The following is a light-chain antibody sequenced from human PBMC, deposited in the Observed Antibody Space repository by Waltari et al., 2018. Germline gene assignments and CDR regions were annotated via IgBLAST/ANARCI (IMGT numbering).Light chain of an antibody. CDR2: EVS. CDR1: SSDVGCYNY. Sequence: QSALTQPASASGSPGQSIAISCTGTSSDVGCYNYVSWYQQHPGKAPKLIIYEVSNRPSVVAHRSSGSKSGNAASLAIAGLDAEDDADYYCSSYTVSSTVFGTGTKVTVL. V-gene: IGLV2-14*01. CDR3: SSYTVSSTV. J-gene: IGLJ1*01.